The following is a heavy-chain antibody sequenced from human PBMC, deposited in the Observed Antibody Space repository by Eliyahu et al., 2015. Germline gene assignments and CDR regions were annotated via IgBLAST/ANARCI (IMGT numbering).Heavy chain of an antibody. CDR2: IYYSGST. D-gene: IGHD3-22*01. CDR1: GGSISSXVYY. CDR3: ATSYFYDSSVSGAFDP. Sequence: QVQLQESGPGLVKPSQTLSLTCIVSGGSISSXVYYWNWIRQHPEKGLEWIGYIYYSGSTAYNPSLKSRVNISVDTSKNQFSLKLSSVTAADTAIYYCATSYFYDSSVSGAFDPWGQGTLVTVSS. V-gene: IGHV4-31*03. J-gene: IGHJ5*02.